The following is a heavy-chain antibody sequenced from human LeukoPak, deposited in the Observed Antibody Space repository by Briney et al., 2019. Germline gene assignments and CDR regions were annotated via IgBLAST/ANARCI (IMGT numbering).Heavy chain of an antibody. V-gene: IGHV1-24*01. CDR1: GYTLTELS. CDR2: FDPEDGET. D-gene: IGHD1-26*01. Sequence: GASVKVSCKVSGYTLTELSMHWVRQAPGKGLEWMGGFDPEDGETIYAQKFQGRVTMTEDTSTVTAYMELSSLRSEDTAVYYCATGAMGDSIYYYGMDVWGQGTTVTVSS. CDR3: ATGAMGDSIYYYGMDV. J-gene: IGHJ6*02.